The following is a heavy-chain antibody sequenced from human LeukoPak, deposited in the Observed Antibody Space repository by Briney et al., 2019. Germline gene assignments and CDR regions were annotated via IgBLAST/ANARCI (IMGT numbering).Heavy chain of an antibody. D-gene: IGHD3-10*01. J-gene: IGHJ4*02. CDR2: ISSSSSYI. CDR3: ARELDGSGSLLDY. V-gene: IGHV3-21*01. CDR1: GFTFRHYN. Sequence: PGGSLRLSCAASGFTFRHYNMNWVRQAPGKGLEWVSFISSSSSYIYYAESVKGRFTSSRDNAKNSLYLQMNSLRAEDTAVYYCARELDGSGSLLDYWGQGTLVTVSS.